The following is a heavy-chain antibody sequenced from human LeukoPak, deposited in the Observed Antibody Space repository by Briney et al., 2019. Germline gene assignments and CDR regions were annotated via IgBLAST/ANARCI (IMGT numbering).Heavy chain of an antibody. CDR1: GYTFTSYY. CDR3: ARDDAIAAPSIDY. CDR2: INPSGGST. D-gene: IGHD6-13*01. J-gene: IGHJ4*02. V-gene: IGHV1-46*01. Sequence: GASVKVSCKASGYTFTSYYMHWVRQAPGQGLEWMGIINPSGGSTSYAQKFQGRVTMTRDTSISTAYMELSRLRSDDTAVYYCARDDAIAAPSIDYWGQGTLVTVSS.